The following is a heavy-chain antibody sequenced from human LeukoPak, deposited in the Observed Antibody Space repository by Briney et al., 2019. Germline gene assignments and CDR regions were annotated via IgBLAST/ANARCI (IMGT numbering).Heavy chain of an antibody. J-gene: IGHJ4*02. CDR3: ARASLGGYSSSWALDY. CDR1: GFTFSSYS. D-gene: IGHD6-13*01. CDR2: ISSSSSYI. V-gene: IGHV3-21*01. Sequence: PGGSLRLSCAASGFTFSSYSMNWVRQAPGKGLEWVSYISSSSSYIYYADSVKGRFTISRDNAENSLYLQMNSLRAEDTAVYYCARASLGGYSSSWALDYWGQGTLVTVSS.